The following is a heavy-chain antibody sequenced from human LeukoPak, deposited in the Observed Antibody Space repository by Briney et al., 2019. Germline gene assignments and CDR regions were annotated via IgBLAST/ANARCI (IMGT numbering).Heavy chain of an antibody. Sequence: ASVKVSCEASGGTFSSYAISWVRQAPGQGLEWMGGIIPIFGTANYAQKFQGRVTITADKSTSTAYMELSSLRSEDTAVYYCASGRLLYYYYYYMDVWGKGTTVTVSS. J-gene: IGHJ6*03. D-gene: IGHD2-15*01. CDR2: IIPIFGTA. CDR1: GGTFSSYA. CDR3: ASGRLLYYYYYYMDV. V-gene: IGHV1-69*06.